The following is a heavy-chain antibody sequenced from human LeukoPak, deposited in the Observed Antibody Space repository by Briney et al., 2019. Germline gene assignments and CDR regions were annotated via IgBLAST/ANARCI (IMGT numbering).Heavy chain of an antibody. D-gene: IGHD3-22*01. J-gene: IGHJ4*02. V-gene: IGHV4-59*01. CDR2: IHYSGST. Sequence: SETLSLTCTVSGDSISSYYWSWIRQPPGKGLEWIGYIHYSGSTNYNPSLKSRVTISVDTSENQFSLKLSSVTAADTAVYYCARALGQSSGYYPLDYWGQGTLVTVSS. CDR1: GDSISSYY. CDR3: ARALGQSSGYYPLDY.